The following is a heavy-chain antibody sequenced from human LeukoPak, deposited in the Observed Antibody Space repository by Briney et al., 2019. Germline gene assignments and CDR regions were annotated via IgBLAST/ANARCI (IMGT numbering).Heavy chain of an antibody. CDR2: INPNSGGT. D-gene: IGHD5-18*01. J-gene: IGHJ4*02. Sequence: ASVNVSCKASGYTFTGYYMHWVRQAPGQGLEWMGLINPNSGGTNYAQKFQGRVTMTRDTSISTAYMELSRLRSDDTAVYYCARDRQIPLWSPLPIEYWGQGSLVTVSS. V-gene: IGHV1-2*06. CDR1: GYTFTGYY. CDR3: ARDRQIPLWSPLPIEY.